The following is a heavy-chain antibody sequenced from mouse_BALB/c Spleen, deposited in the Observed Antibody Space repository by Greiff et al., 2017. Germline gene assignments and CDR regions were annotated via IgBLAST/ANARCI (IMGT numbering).Heavy chain of an antibody. CDR3: ARTGNYWYFDV. J-gene: IGHJ1*01. Sequence: QVQLKESGAELAKPGASVKMSCKASGYTFTSYWMHWVKQRPGQGLEWIGYINPSTGYTEYNQKFKDKATLTADKSSSTAYMQLSSLTSEDSAVYYCARTGNYWYFDVWGAGTTVTVSS. CDR1: GYTFTSYW. CDR2: INPSTGYT. V-gene: IGHV1-7*01.